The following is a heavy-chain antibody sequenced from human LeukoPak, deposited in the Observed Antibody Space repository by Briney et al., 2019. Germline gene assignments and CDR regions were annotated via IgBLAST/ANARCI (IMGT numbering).Heavy chain of an antibody. CDR3: ARPKSGYSGYDQGTGFDY. Sequence: ASVKVSCKASGYTLTGYYMHWVRQAPGQGLEWMGWINPNSGGTNYAQKFQGRVTMTRDTSISTAYMELSRLRSDDTAVYYCARPKSGYSGYDQGTGFDYWGQGTLVTVSS. V-gene: IGHV1-2*02. CDR2: INPNSGGT. D-gene: IGHD5-12*01. J-gene: IGHJ4*02. CDR1: GYTLTGYY.